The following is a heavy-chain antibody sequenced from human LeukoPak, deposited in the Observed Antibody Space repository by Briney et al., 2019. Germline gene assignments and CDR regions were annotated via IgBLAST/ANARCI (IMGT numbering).Heavy chain of an antibody. J-gene: IGHJ5*02. CDR3: ARQPNWFDP. CDR1: GGSISSYY. CDR2: ISYSGST. Sequence: KSSETLSLTCTVSGGSISSYYWSWIRQPPGKGLEWIGYISYSGSTNYNPSPKSRVTISVDTSKNQFSLKLSSVTAADTAVYYCARQPNWFDPWGQGTLVTVSS. V-gene: IGHV4-59*08.